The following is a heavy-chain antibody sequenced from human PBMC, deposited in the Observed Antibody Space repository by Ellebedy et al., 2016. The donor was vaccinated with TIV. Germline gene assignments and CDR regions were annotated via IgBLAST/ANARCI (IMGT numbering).Heavy chain of an antibody. Sequence: GGSLRLSXAASGFTFSSYSMNWVRQAPGKGLEWVSSISSSSSYIYYADSVKGRFTISRDNAKNSLYLQMNSLRAEDTAVYYCARVGIYYYYGMDVWGQGTTVTVSS. CDR1: GFTFSSYS. CDR2: ISSSSSYI. V-gene: IGHV3-21*01. CDR3: ARVGIYYYYGMDV. J-gene: IGHJ6*02.